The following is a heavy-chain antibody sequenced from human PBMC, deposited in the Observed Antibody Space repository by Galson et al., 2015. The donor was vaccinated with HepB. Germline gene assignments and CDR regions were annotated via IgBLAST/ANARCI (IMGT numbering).Heavy chain of an antibody. D-gene: IGHD2-15*01. V-gene: IGHV1-18*01. CDR2: ISGYNGNT. Sequence: SVKVSCKASGYTFSNYGISWVRQAPGQGLEWMGWISGYNGNTNYAVKLQGRITITTDTSTTTVYMELRSLRSDDTAVYYCARARYGSSPPDYWGQGTLVTVSS. J-gene: IGHJ4*02. CDR1: GYTFSNYG. CDR3: ARARYGSSPPDY.